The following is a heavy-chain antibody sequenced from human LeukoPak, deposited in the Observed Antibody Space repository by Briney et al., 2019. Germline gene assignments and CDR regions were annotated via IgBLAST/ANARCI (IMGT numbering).Heavy chain of an antibody. CDR2: INHSGST. Sequence: SETLSLTCAVYGGSFSGYYWSWIRQPPGKGLEGIGEINHSGSTNYNTSLKSRVTISVDTSKSQFSLRLSSVTAADTAVYYCARGSGYGSGSYYMGGYYCDYWGQGTLVTVSS. J-gene: IGHJ4*02. D-gene: IGHD3-10*01. CDR3: ARGSGYGSGSYYMGGYYCDY. V-gene: IGHV4-34*01. CDR1: GGSFSGYY.